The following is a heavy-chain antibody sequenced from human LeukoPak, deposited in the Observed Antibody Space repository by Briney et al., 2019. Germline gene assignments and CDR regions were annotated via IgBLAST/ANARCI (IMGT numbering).Heavy chain of an antibody. Sequence: PGGSLRLSCAASGVTVSSSSMSWVRQAPGKGLEWVSAAYSGGYTNYADSVKGRFTISGDNSKNTLYLQMSSLRAEDTAVYYCARAPSTVRSWFYFDYWGQGTPVTVSS. J-gene: IGHJ4*02. CDR1: GVTVSSSS. D-gene: IGHD6-13*01. CDR2: AYSGGYT. CDR3: ARAPSTVRSWFYFDY. V-gene: IGHV3-66*01.